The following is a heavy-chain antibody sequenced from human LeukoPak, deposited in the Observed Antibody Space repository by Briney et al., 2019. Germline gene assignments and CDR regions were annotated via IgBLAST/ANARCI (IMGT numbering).Heavy chain of an antibody. V-gene: IGHV4-34*01. Sequence: KPSETLSLTCAVHAGSLSGYYWSWIRQPPGKGLEWIGEINHSGSTNYNPSLKNRVIISVPTSKNQLSLTLSSVTAADTAVYYCAREGYSYGPGGWFDPWGEGTLVTVSS. CDR3: AREGYSYGPGGWFDP. CDR1: AGSLSGYY. CDR2: INHSGST. J-gene: IGHJ5*02. D-gene: IGHD5-18*01.